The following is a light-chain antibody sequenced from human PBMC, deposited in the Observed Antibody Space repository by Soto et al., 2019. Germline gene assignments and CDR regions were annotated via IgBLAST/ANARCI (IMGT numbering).Light chain of an antibody. CDR1: QSISSSY. V-gene: IGKV3-20*01. CDR2: GAT. Sequence: EIVLTQSPGTLSLSPGERATLSCRASQSISSSYLAWYQQKPGQAPRLLIYGATSRATGIPDRFSGSGSGTDFSLTSGRLEPEDFAVYYCQQYGNSPPSTFGQGTKLEIK. CDR3: QQYGNSPPST. J-gene: IGKJ2*01.